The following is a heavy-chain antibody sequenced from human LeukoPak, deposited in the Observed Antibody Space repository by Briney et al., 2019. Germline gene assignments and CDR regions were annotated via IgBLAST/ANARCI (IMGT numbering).Heavy chain of an antibody. Sequence: ASVKVSCKASGYTFTSYAMHWVRQAPGQRLEWMGWINAGNGNTKYSQKFQGRVTITRDTFASTAYMELSSLRSEDTAVYYCARWGYCTNGPGLAYYGMDVWGQGTTVTVSS. CDR2: INAGNGNT. J-gene: IGHJ6*02. CDR1: GYTFTSYA. V-gene: IGHV1-3*01. CDR3: ARWGYCTNGPGLAYYGMDV. D-gene: IGHD2-8*01.